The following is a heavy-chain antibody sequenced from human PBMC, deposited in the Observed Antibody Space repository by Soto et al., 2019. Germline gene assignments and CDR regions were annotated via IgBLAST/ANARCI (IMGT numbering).Heavy chain of an antibody. D-gene: IGHD3-3*01. CDR2: IIPIFGTA. CDR1: GGTFSSYA. CDR3: ARGRAHRLTVLRFFERDY. V-gene: IGHV1-69*01. Sequence: QVQLVQSGAEVKKPGSSVKVSCKASGGTFSSYAISWVRQAPGQGLEWMGGIIPIFGTANYAQKFQGRVTITADEPTSTAYMELSSLGSEDTAVYYGARGRAHRLTVLRFFERDYWGQGTLVTVSS. J-gene: IGHJ4*02.